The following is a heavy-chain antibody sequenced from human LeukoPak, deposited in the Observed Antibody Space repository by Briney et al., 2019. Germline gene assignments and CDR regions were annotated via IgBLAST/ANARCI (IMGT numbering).Heavy chain of an antibody. CDR3: AKSRKNYDFWSGYYDY. D-gene: IGHD3-3*01. V-gene: IGHV3-23*01. Sequence: GGSLRLSCAASGFTFGSYAMSWVREAPGKGLEWVSAISGSGGSTYYADSVKGRFTISRDNSKNTLYLQMNSLRAEDTAVYYCAKSRKNYDFWSGYYDYWGQGTLVTVSS. CDR2: ISGSGGST. CDR1: GFTFGSYA. J-gene: IGHJ4*02.